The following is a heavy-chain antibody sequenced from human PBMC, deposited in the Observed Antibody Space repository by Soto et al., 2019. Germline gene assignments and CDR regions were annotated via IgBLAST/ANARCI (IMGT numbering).Heavy chain of an antibody. CDR1: GFTFSSYG. CDR2: ISYDGSNK. Sequence: QVQLVESGGGVVQPGRSLRLSCAASGFTFSSYGMHWVRQAPGKGLEWVAVISYDGSNKYYADSVKGRFTISRDNSKNTLYLQMNRLRAEDTAVYYCATDPIAVDDYYYGMDVWGQGTTVTVSS. D-gene: IGHD6-19*01. CDR3: ATDPIAVDDYYYGMDV. J-gene: IGHJ6*02. V-gene: IGHV3-30*03.